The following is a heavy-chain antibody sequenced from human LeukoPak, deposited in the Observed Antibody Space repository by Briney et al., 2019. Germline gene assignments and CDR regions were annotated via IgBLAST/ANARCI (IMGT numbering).Heavy chain of an antibody. J-gene: IGHJ4*02. Sequence: ASVKVSCKVSGYTFTGYYMHWVRQAPGQGLEWMGWIDPNSGGTNYAQKFQGRVTMTRDMSISTAYMELSRLSYDDTAVYYCSREGGSSRSVDYWGQGTLVTVSS. CDR1: GYTFTGYY. D-gene: IGHD1-26*01. V-gene: IGHV1-2*02. CDR2: IDPNSGGT. CDR3: SREGGSSRSVDY.